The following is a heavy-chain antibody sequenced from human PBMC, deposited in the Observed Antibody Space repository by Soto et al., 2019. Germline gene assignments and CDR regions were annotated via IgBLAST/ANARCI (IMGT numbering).Heavy chain of an antibody. Sequence: PGESLKISCMGSGYSFTSYWISWVRQMPGKGLEWMGRIDPSDSYTNYSPSFQGHVTISADKSISTAYLQWSSLKASDTAMYYCATPLRGYCSGGSCYYYYGMDVWGQGTTVTVSS. V-gene: IGHV5-10-1*01. J-gene: IGHJ6*02. CDR3: ATPLRGYCSGGSCYYYYGMDV. CDR2: IDPSDSYT. CDR1: GYSFTSYW. D-gene: IGHD2-15*01.